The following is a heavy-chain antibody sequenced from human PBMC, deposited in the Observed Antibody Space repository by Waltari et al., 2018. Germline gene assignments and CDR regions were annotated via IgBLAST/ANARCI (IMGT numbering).Heavy chain of an antibody. V-gene: IGHV4-34*01. CDR3: ARGTPGTYFDY. Sequence: QVQLQQWGAGLLKPSETLSLTCAVYGGSFSGYYWSWIRQPPGKGLEWIGEINHSGSTNYNPSLKSRVTISVDTSKNQFSLKLSSVTAADTAVYYCARGTPGTYFDYWGQGTLVTVSS. CDR2: INHSGST. J-gene: IGHJ4*02. CDR1: GGSFSGYY.